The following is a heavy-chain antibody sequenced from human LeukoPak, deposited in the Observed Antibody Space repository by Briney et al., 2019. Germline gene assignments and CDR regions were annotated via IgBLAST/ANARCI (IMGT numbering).Heavy chain of an antibody. Sequence: GRSLRLSCAASGFMFTGFAMHWVRQAPGKGLQWVAVISYDGKVKFYGDSVKGRFTISRDDSENMLYLQMSSLRPEDTAVYYCARDMIRGQPDYLDYWGQGTLVTVSS. CDR1: GFMFTGFA. CDR2: ISYDGKVK. V-gene: IGHV3-30*15. D-gene: IGHD3-10*01. J-gene: IGHJ4*02. CDR3: ARDMIRGQPDYLDY.